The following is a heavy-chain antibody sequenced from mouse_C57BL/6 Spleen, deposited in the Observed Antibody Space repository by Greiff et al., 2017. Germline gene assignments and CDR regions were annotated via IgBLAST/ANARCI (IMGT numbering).Heavy chain of an antibody. V-gene: IGHV1-15*01. D-gene: IGHD2-1*01. Sequence: QVQLQQSGAELVRPGASVTLSCKASGYTFTDYEMHWVKQTPVHGLEWIGAIDPETGGTAYNQKFKGKAILTADKSSSTAYMELRSLTSEDSAVYYCTRKGIYGNFFDYWGQGTTLTVSS. CDR3: TRKGIYGNFFDY. CDR2: IDPETGGT. CDR1: GYTFTDYE. J-gene: IGHJ2*01.